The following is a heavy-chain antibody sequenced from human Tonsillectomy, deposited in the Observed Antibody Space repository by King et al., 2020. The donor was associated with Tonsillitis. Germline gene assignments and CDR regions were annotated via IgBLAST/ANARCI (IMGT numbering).Heavy chain of an antibody. CDR3: ARDRPCSSASCYGGSWFDP. CDR2: INPSGGTT. V-gene: IGHV1-46*01. J-gene: IGHJ5*02. D-gene: IGHD2-2*01. Sequence: EQLVQSGAEVKKPGASVKVSCKASGYTFTSYYMHWVRQAPGQGLEWMGMINPSGGTTSYAQKFPGRVTMTRDTSTNTVYMELSSLRSEDTAAYYCARDRPCSSASCYGGSWFDPWGQGTLVTVCS. CDR1: GYTFTSYY.